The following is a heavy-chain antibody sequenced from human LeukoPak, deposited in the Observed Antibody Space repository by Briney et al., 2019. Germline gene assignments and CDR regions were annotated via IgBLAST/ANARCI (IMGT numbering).Heavy chain of an antibody. Sequence: PGGSLRLSCAASGFTFSKYWMLWVRQAPGKGLESVSRINTDGTVTTYADSVKGRFTVSSDNADNTMFLPMNSVRDEDTAVYYCATKQWLAPPPDSWGQGTPVTVSS. CDR2: INTDGTVT. J-gene: IGHJ4*02. CDR1: GFTFSKYW. CDR3: ATKQWLAPPPDS. V-gene: IGHV3-74*01. D-gene: IGHD6-19*01.